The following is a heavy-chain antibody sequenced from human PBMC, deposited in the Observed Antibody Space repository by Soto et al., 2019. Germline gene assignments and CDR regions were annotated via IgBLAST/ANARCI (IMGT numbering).Heavy chain of an antibody. Sequence: SVKVSCKASGGTFSSYAISWVRQAPGQGLEWMGGIIPIFGTANYAQKFQGRVTITADESTSTAYMELSSLRSEDTAVYYCANRLRLGELSLNYYGMDVWGQGTTVTV. D-gene: IGHD3-16*02. J-gene: IGHJ6*02. V-gene: IGHV1-69*13. CDR1: GGTFSSYA. CDR2: IIPIFGTA. CDR3: ANRLRLGELSLNYYGMDV.